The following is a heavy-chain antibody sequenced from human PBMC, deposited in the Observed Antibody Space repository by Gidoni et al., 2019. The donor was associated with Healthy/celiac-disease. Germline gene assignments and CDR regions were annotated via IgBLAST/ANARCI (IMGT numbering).Heavy chain of an antibody. CDR3: ARDSKVCSSTSCYNWFDP. Sequence: QVQLVQSGAEVKKPGASVKVSCQASGSTFTGYYMHWVRQAPGQGLEWMGRINPNSGGTNYAQKFQGRVTMTRDTSISTAYMELSRLRSDDTAVYYCARDSKVCSSTSCYNWFDPWGQGTLVTVSS. V-gene: IGHV1-2*06. D-gene: IGHD2-2*01. CDR2: INPNSGGT. CDR1: GSTFTGYY. J-gene: IGHJ5*02.